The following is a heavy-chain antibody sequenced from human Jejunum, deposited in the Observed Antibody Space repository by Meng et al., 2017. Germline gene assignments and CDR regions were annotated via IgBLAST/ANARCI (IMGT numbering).Heavy chain of an antibody. CDR3: AKDLVGITS. V-gene: IGHV3-23*01. CDR1: GFTFGSYT. D-gene: IGHD3-22*01. CDR2: ISGSGAST. J-gene: IGHJ5*02. Sequence: GESLKISCAASGFTFGSYTLTWVRQAPGKGLEWVSTISGSGASTYYADSVKGRFTISRDNSRNTLYLQMGSLRAEDTALYYCAKDLVGITSWGQGTLVTVSS.